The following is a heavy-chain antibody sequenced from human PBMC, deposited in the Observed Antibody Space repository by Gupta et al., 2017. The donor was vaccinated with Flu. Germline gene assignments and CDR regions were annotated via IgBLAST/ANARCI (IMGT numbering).Heavy chain of an antibody. CDR3: GGSGSWNFDR. CDR2: IYYSGTT. Sequence: QMQLQESGPGLVKPSETLSLSCTVSGGSISSSPYHWGWIRQPPGKGLEWIGSIYYSGTTYYNPSLKSRVTMSVDTSKNQFSLKLSSVTTADTAVYYCGGSGSWNFDRWGRGTLVTVSS. CDR1: GGSISSSPYH. J-gene: IGHJ2*01. V-gene: IGHV4-39*01. D-gene: IGHD3-10*01.